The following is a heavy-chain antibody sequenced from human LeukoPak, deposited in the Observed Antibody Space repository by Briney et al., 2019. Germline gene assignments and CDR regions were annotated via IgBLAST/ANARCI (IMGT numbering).Heavy chain of an antibody. D-gene: IGHD5-18*01. CDR3: ARDRSGYSSSDY. CDR1: GFSINSGYY. J-gene: IGHJ4*02. CDR2: INHSGGT. Sequence: SETLSLTCTVSGFSINSGYYWGWIRQPPGMGLEWIGSINHSGGTSYNPSLKSRLTISVDTSKNQFSLKLSSVTAADTAVYYCARDRSGYSSSDYWGQGTLVTVSS. V-gene: IGHV4-38-2*02.